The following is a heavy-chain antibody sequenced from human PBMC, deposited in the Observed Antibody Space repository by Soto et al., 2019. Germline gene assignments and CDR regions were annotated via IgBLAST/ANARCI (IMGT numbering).Heavy chain of an antibody. J-gene: IGHJ3*02. CDR3: ARVEDYYDSSDYRKDAFDI. D-gene: IGHD3-22*01. V-gene: IGHV4-31*03. CDR1: GGSISSGGFY. Sequence: PSETLSLTCTVSGGSISSGGFYWSWIRQHPGKGLEWIGYIYYSGSTYYNPSLKSRVTISVDTSKNQFSLKLSSVTAADTAVYYCARVEDYYDSSDYRKDAFDIWGQGTMVTVSS. CDR2: IYYSGST.